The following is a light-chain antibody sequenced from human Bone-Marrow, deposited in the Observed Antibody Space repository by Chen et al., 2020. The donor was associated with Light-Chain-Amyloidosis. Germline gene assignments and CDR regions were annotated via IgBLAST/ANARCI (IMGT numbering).Light chain of an antibody. CDR1: NIGSTS. CDR2: DDS. CDR3: QVWDRSSDRPV. Sequence: SYVLTQPSSVSVAPGQTATIACGGNNIGSTSVHWYQQKPGQAPLLVVYDDSDRPSGIPERLSGTNSGNTATLTSSRVEAGDEADYYRQVWDRSSDRPVFGGGTKLTVL. V-gene: IGLV3-21*02. J-gene: IGLJ3*02.